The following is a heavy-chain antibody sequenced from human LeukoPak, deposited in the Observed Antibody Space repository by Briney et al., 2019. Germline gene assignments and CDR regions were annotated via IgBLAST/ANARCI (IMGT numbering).Heavy chain of an antibody. V-gene: IGHV4-59*01. Sequence: SETLSLTCTVSGGSMSSYYWSWIRQPPGKGLEWIGYIYYSGSTNYNPSLKSRVTISVDTSKNQFSLKLSSVTAADTAVYYCARDVGYSYDFDYYYMDVWGKGTTVTVSS. CDR3: ARDVGYSYDFDYYYMDV. D-gene: IGHD5-18*01. J-gene: IGHJ6*03. CDR2: IYYSGST. CDR1: GGSMSSYY.